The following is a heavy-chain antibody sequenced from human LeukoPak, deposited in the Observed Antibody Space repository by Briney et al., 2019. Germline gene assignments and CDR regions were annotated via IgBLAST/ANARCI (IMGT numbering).Heavy chain of an antibody. Sequence: SETLSPTCAVYGGSFSGYYWSWIRQPPGEGLEWIGEINHSGSTNYNPSLKSRVTISVDTSKDQFSLKLSSVTAADTAVYYCARGPVGSTSCYDYWGQGTLVTVSS. CDR2: INHSGST. CDR3: ARGPVGSTSCYDY. CDR1: GGSFSGYY. D-gene: IGHD2-2*01. V-gene: IGHV4-34*01. J-gene: IGHJ4*02.